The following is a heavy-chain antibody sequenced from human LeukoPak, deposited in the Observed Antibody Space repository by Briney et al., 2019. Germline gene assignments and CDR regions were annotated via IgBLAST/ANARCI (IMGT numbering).Heavy chain of an antibody. CDR2: ITPNSDDT. Sequence: FTXXDVDWVRQAPGQGLEXXGCITPNSDDTDYAQKFQGRVTMTRDTAINTAYMELTRLRSDDTAVYYCEXXXXXXXKPDPIDMWGQGTMVTVSS. CDR3: EXXXXXXXKPDPIDM. CDR1: FTXXD. V-gene: IGHV1-2*02. J-gene: IGHJ3*02.